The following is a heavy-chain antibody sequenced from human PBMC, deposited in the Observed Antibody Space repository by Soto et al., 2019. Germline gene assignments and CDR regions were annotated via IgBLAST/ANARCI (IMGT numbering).Heavy chain of an antibody. V-gene: IGHV3-21*01. D-gene: IGHD2-15*01. Sequence: EVQLVESGGGLVKPGGSLRLSCAASGFSFSSYSMNWVRQAPGKGLEWVSSISSSASHIKYADSVKSRFTISRDNAKKSLYLQMNSLRAEDTAVYYCARGYTGYCSGGTCYWFDPWGQGTLVTVSS. CDR1: GFSFSSYS. J-gene: IGHJ5*02. CDR2: ISSSASHI. CDR3: ARGYTGYCSGGTCYWFDP.